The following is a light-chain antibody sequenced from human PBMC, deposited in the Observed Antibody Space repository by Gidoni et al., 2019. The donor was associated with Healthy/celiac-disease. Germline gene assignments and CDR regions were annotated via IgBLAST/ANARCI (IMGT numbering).Light chain of an antibody. CDR1: SSDVGSYNR. V-gene: IGLV2-18*01. Sequence: QSALTQPPSVSGSPGQSVTISCTGTSSDVGSYNRVSWYQQPPGTAPKLMIYEVSNRPSGVPDRFSGSKSGNTASLTISGLQAEDEADYYCSLYTSSSTFEVFGGGTKLTV. CDR3: SLYTSSSTFEV. CDR2: EVS. J-gene: IGLJ2*01.